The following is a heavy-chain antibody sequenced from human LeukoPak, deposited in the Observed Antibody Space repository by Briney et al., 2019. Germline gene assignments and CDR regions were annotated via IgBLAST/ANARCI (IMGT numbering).Heavy chain of an antibody. Sequence: SETLSLTCAVSGYSISSGYYWGWIRQPPGKGLGWIGSIYHGGSTYYNPSLKSRVTISVDTSKNQFSLKLSSVTAADTAVYYCARDEGYGDGAFDIWGQGTMVTVSS. J-gene: IGHJ3*02. CDR1: GYSISSGYY. V-gene: IGHV4-38-2*02. D-gene: IGHD4-17*01. CDR2: IYHGGST. CDR3: ARDEGYGDGAFDI.